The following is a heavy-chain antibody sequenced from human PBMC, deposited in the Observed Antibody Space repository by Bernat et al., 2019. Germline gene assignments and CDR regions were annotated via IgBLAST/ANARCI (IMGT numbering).Heavy chain of an antibody. J-gene: IGHJ2*01. Sequence: EVQLVESGGGLVQPGGSLKLSCAASGFTFSASGMHWVRQASGKGLEWIGRIRSEANSYAAAYAASVKGRFTISRDDSKSTAYLQMNSLKAEDTAVYYCTGHPLDWGSRDWYFDFWGRGTLVTVSS. CDR2: IRSEANSYAA. CDR3: TGHPLDWGSRDWYFDF. V-gene: IGHV3-73*02. D-gene: IGHD3-9*01. CDR1: GFTFSASG.